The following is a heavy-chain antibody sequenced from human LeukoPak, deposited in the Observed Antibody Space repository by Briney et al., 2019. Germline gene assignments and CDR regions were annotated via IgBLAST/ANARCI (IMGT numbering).Heavy chain of an antibody. CDR2: INHSGST. CDR3: ARDRVLVVAGSIDY. J-gene: IGHJ4*02. CDR1: GGSFSGYY. V-gene: IGHV4-34*01. Sequence: PSETLSLTCAVYGGSFSGYYWSWIRQPPGKGLEWIGEINHSGSTNYNPSLKSRVTISVDTSKNQFSLKLSSVTAADTAVCYCARDRVLVVAGSIDYWGQGTLVTVSS. D-gene: IGHD6-19*01.